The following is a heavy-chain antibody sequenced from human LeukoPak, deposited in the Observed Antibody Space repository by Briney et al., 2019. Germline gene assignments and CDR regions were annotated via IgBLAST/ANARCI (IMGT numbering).Heavy chain of an antibody. CDR2: IKQDGSEK. CDR3: ARDGAPETRYFDWLRPTYFYNWFDP. Sequence: GGSLRLSCAASGFTFSSYWMSWVRQAPGKGLEWVANIKQDGSEKYYVDSVKGRFTISRDNAKNSLYLQMNSLRAEDTAVYYCARDGAPETRYFDWLRPTYFYNWFDPWGQGTLVTVSS. J-gene: IGHJ5*02. V-gene: IGHV3-7*01. D-gene: IGHD3-9*01. CDR1: GFTFSSYW.